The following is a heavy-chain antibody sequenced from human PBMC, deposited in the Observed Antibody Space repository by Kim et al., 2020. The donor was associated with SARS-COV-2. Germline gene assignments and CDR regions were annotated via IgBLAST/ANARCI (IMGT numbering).Heavy chain of an antibody. CDR3: ARLLGCSSTSCYAGHTPRWFDP. D-gene: IGHD2-2*01. CDR1: GYSFTSYW. CDR2: IYPGDSDT. V-gene: IGHV5-51*01. J-gene: IGHJ5*02. Sequence: GESLKISCKGSGYSFTSYWIGWVRQMPGKGLEWMGIIYPGDSDTRYSPSFQGQVTISADKSISTAYLQWSSLKASDTAMYYCARLLGCSSTSCYAGHTPRWFDPWGQGTLVTVSS.